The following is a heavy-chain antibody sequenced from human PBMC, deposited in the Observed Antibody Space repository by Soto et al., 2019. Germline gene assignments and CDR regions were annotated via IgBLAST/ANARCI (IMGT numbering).Heavy chain of an antibody. V-gene: IGHV3-9*01. Sequence: EVQLVESGGGLVQPGRSLRLSCAASGFTFDDYAMHWARQAPGKGLEWVSGISWNSNNIDYADSVKGRFTISRDNAKNSLYLQMNSLRAEDSALYYCAKDRSSGWYFSDYWGQGTLVTVSS. D-gene: IGHD6-19*01. CDR1: GFTFDDYA. CDR2: ISWNSNNI. J-gene: IGHJ4*02. CDR3: AKDRSSGWYFSDY.